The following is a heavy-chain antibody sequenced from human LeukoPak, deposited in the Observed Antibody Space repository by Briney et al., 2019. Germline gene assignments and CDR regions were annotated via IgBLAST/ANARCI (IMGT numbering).Heavy chain of an antibody. Sequence: TGGSLRLSCAASGFTFSGSTMHWVRQASGKGLEWVGRIRSKANSYATTYSESVKGRFTISRDDSKNTAYLQMDSLKTEDTAVYYCWAAGTTPPHGVFDMWGQGTMVTVSS. CDR3: WAAGTTPPHGVFDM. D-gene: IGHD6-13*01. J-gene: IGHJ3*02. CDR1: GFTFSGST. CDR2: IRSKANSYAT. V-gene: IGHV3-73*01.